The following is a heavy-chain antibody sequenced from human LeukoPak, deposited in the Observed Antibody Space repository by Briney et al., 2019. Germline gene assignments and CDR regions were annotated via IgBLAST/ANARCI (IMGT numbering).Heavy chain of an antibody. CDR2: SRNKANSYTT. CDR3: ARGDSSGYSNY. D-gene: IGHD3-22*01. V-gene: IGHV3-72*01. CDR1: GFTLSDNY. Sequence: GGSLRLSCAASGFTLSDNYXDWVRQAPGXGLEWVGRSRNKANSYTTESAASVTGRFTIARDDSENSLYLQRNSLKTDDTAVYYCARGDSSGYSNYWGQGTLVTVSS. J-gene: IGHJ4*02.